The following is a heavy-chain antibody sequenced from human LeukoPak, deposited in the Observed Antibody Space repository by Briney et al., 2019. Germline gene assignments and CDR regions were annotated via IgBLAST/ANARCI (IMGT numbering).Heavy chain of an antibody. D-gene: IGHD3-10*01. CDR3: ASSSGSGKIGALSY. Sequence: ASVKVSCTASGYTFTSYAMHWVRQAPGQRLEWMGWINAVNGNTKYSQEFQGRVTITRDTSASTAYMELSSLRSEDMAVYYCASSSGSGKIGALSYWGQGTLVTVSS. CDR2: INAVNGNT. J-gene: IGHJ4*02. CDR1: GYTFTSYA. V-gene: IGHV1-3*03.